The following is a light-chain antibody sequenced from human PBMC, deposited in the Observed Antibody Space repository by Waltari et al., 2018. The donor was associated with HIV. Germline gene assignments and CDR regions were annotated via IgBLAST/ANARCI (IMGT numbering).Light chain of an antibody. CDR2: EVS. V-gene: IGLV2-8*01. CDR1: SSDIGAYNY. CDR3: SSYAGSSNFYV. Sequence: QSALTQPPSTSGSPGQSVTISCTGTSSDIGAYNYVSWYQQRAGKAPKLMIFEVSKRPSGVPDRFSGSKSANTASLTISGLQAEDEAEYYCSSYAGSSNFYVFGTGTTVTV. J-gene: IGLJ1*01.